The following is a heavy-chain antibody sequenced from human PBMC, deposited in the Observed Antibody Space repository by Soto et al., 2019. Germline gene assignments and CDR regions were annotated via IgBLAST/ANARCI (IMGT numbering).Heavy chain of an antibody. CDR1: GFTFSNDG. J-gene: IGHJ4*02. CDR2: IWNDGSNK. V-gene: IGHV3-33*01. Sequence: QVQLVESGGGVVQPGRSLRLSCAASGFTFSNDGMNWVRHAPGKGLEWVAVIWNDGSNKYYADSVKGRFSISRDKSKNTLYLQMNSLRAEETAVYYCARDLVGSYGPFDYWGQGTLVTVSS. CDR3: ARDLVGSYGPFDY. D-gene: IGHD5-18*01.